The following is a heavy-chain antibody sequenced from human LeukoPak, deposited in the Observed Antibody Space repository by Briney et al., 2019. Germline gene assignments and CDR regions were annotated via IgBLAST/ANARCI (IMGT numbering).Heavy chain of an antibody. J-gene: IGHJ5*02. CDR3: ARELGGLGSSAYNWFDP. V-gene: IGHV3-21*01. Sequence: GGSLRLSCAASGFTFSSYSMNWVRQAPGKGLEWVSSISSSSSYIYYADSVKGRFTISRDNAKNSLYLQMNSLRAEDAAVYYCARELGGLGSSAYNWFDPWGQGTLVTVSS. D-gene: IGHD3-10*01. CDR1: GFTFSSYS. CDR2: ISSSSSYI.